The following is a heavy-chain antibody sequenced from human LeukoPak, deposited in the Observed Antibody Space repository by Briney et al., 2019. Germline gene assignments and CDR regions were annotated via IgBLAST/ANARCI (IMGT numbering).Heavy chain of an antibody. V-gene: IGHV3-53*05. D-gene: IGHD2-15*01. CDR1: GFTVSRNY. CDR3: AKDLGGGSPAGAFDI. J-gene: IGHJ3*02. CDR2: LYSGGST. Sequence: GGTLRLSCAASGFTVSRNYMNWVRQAPGKGLEWVSALYSGGSTYYADSVKGRFTISRDNSKNTLYLQMNSLRAEDTAVYYCAKDLGGGSPAGAFDIWGQGTMVTVSS.